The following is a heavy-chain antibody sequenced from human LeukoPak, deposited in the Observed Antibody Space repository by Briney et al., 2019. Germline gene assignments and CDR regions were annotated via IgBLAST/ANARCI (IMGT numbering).Heavy chain of an antibody. Sequence: ASVKVSCKASGYTFTSYDINWVRQATGQGLEWMGWMNPNSGNTGYAQKFQGRVTMTRNTSISTAYMELSSLRSEDAAVYYCARGLPYGDYGFVRRFDPWGQGTLVTVSS. J-gene: IGHJ5*02. CDR3: ARGLPYGDYGFVRRFDP. CDR2: MNPNSGNT. CDR1: GYTFTSYD. V-gene: IGHV1-8*01. D-gene: IGHD4-17*01.